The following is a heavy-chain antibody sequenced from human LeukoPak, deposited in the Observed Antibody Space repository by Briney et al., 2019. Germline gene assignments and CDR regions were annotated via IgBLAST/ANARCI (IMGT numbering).Heavy chain of an antibody. CDR3: ARGGRERYSSGWTGAFDI. D-gene: IGHD6-19*01. V-gene: IGHV1-46*01. CDR2: INPSGGST. CDR1: GYTFTSYY. J-gene: IGHJ3*02. Sequence: GASVKVSCKASGYTFTSYYMHWVRQAPGQGLEWMGIINPSGGSTSYAQKFQGRVTMTKDTSTSTVYMELSSLSSEDTAVYYCARGGRERYSSGWTGAFDIWGQGTMVTVSS.